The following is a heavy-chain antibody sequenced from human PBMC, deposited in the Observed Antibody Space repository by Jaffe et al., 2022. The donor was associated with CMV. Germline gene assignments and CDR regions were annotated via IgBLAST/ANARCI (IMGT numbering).Heavy chain of an antibody. CDR3: AKDIQEGIVVAAFDY. CDR1: GFTFDDYA. D-gene: IGHD3-22*01. V-gene: IGHV3-9*01. CDR2: ISWNSGSI. J-gene: IGHJ4*02. Sequence: EVQLVESGGGLVQPGRSLRLSCAASGFTFDDYAMHWVRQAPGKGLEWVSGISWNSGSIGYADSVKGRFTISRDNAKNSLYLQMNSLRAEDTALYYCAKDIQEGIVVAAFDYWGQGTLVTVSS.